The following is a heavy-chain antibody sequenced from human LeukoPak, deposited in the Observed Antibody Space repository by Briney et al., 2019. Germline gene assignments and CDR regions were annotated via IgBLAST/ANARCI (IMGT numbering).Heavy chain of an antibody. V-gene: IGHV1-69*06. CDR1: GGTFSSYA. D-gene: IGHD2-2*02. J-gene: IGHJ2*01. CDR2: IIPIFGTA. CDR3: ARVPVVPAAIGLWYFDL. Sequence: SVKVSCKASGGTFSSYAISWVRQAPGQGLEWMGGIIPIFGTANYAQKFQGRVTITADKSTSTAYMELSSLRSEDTAVYYWARVPVVPAAIGLWYFDLWGRGTLVTVSS.